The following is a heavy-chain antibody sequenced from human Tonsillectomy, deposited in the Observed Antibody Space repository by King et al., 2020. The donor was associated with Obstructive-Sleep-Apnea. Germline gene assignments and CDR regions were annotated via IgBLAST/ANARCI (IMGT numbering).Heavy chain of an antibody. D-gene: IGHD3-22*01. CDR1: GFTFDDYT. V-gene: IGHV3-43*01. CDR2: ISCDGGST. Sequence: QLVQSGGVVVQPGGSLRLSCAASGFTFDDYTMHWFRQAPGKGLEWVSLISCDGGSTYYAAFVKGRFTISRDNSKNSLYLQMNSLRTEDTALYYCAKDMVGYYDSSGYYGFDYWGQGTLVTVSS. CDR3: AKDMVGYYDSSGYYGFDY. J-gene: IGHJ4*02.